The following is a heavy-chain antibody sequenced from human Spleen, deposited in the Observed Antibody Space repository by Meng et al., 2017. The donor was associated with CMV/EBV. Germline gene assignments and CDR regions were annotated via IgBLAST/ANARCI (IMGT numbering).Heavy chain of an antibody. Sequence: GGSLRLSCAASGFTIDDYAMHWVRQAPGKGLEWVSGIRWNSGSIGYTDSVKGRFTISRDNAKNSLYLQMNSLRAEDTALYFCAREEARNGFDIWGQGTMVTVSS. CDR2: IRWNSGSI. CDR1: GFTIDDYA. CDR3: AREEARNGFDI. J-gene: IGHJ3*02. V-gene: IGHV3-9*01.